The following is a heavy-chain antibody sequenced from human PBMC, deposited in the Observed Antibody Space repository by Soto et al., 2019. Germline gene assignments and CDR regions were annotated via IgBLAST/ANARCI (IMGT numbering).Heavy chain of an antibody. J-gene: IGHJ6*02. Sequence: SETLSLTCSVSVGSFSSDSFIWSWVRQFPGKGLEWIGYINYSGTTYYNPSLRSRITMSVDTSKNQFSLNPSSVTAADTAVYYCARDHKWDGMDVWGQGTTVTVSS. CDR3: ARDHKWDGMDV. V-gene: IGHV4-31*03. CDR2: INYSGTT. CDR1: VGSFSSDSFI. D-gene: IGHD1-26*01.